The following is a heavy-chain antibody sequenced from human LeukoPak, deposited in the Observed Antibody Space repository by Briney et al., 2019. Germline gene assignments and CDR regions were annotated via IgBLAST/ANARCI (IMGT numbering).Heavy chain of an antibody. J-gene: IGHJ4*02. V-gene: IGHV3-7*01. CDR1: GFSLSGYW. Sequence: GSLRLSCAASGFSLSGYWMSWVRRAPGQGLEWVANIGKDGSWIHYADSVKGRFTISRDNAKNSLYLQMNSLRADDPAIYYCARDLDFYATDYWGQGTLVTVSS. CDR2: IGKDGSWI. CDR3: ARDLDFYATDY. D-gene: IGHD2/OR15-2a*01.